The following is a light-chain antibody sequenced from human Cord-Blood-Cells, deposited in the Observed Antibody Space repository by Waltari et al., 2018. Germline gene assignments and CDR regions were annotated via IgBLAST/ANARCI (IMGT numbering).Light chain of an antibody. J-gene: IGKJ3*01. CDR1: QDISNY. V-gene: IGKV1-33*01. CDR3: QQYDNLLVT. CDR2: DAS. Sequence: DIQMTQSPSSLSASVGDRVTITCQASQDISNYLNWYQQRPWKAPKLLTYDASNLETGVPSRVSGSGYETDFTFTISSLQPEDIATYYCQQYDNLLVTFGPGTKVDI.